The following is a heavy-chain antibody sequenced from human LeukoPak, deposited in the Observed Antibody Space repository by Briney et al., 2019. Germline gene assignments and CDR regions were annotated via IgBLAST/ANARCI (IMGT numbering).Heavy chain of an antibody. CDR2: IKPGGSAA. V-gene: IGHV3-7*03. CDR1: GFIFGMYW. J-gene: IGHJ4*01. Sequence: GGSLRLSCTDSGFIFGMYWMSWVRQAPGKGLEWLASIKPGGSAAIYVESIKGRFTISRDKAKNSLYFQMNNLKVWDTAVYYCATHSYWRFDFWGQGTLVTVSS. D-gene: IGHD4-11*01. CDR3: ATHSYWRFDF.